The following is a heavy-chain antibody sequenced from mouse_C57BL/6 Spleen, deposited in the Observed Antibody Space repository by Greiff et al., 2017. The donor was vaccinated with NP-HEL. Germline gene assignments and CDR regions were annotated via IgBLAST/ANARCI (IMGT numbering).Heavy chain of an antibody. Sequence: EVKLMESGAELVRPGASVKLSCTASGFNIKDYYMHWVKQRPEQGLEWIGRIDPEDGDTEYAPKFQGKATMTADTFSNTAYLQLSSLTSEDTAVYYCTGKAQALYWGQGTTLTVSS. J-gene: IGHJ2*01. CDR2: IDPEDGDT. D-gene: IGHD3-2*02. CDR1: GFNIKDYY. CDR3: TGKAQALY. V-gene: IGHV14-1*01.